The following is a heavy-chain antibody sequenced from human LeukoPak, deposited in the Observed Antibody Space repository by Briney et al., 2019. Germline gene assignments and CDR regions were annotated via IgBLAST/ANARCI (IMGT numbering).Heavy chain of an antibody. V-gene: IGHV4-59*01. CDR2: IYYSGST. CDR1: GGSISGYY. D-gene: IGHD3-22*01. CDR3: ARDLPYYYDSSGYYLGAFDI. J-gene: IGHJ3*02. Sequence: PSETLSLTCTVSGGSISGYYWSWIRQPPGKGLEWIGYIYYSGSTNYNPSLKSRVTISVDTSKNQFSLKLSSVTAADTAVYYCARDLPYYYDSSGYYLGAFDIWGQGTMVTVSS.